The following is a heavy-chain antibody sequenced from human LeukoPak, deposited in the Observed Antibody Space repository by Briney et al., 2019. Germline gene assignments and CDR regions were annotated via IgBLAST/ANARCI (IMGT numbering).Heavy chain of an antibody. Sequence: ASVRVSCTASGYTFTACEINWVRQAPGQGLEWMGWMNPNGGNTDYGQSFQGRITMTRDISIGTDYMELSNMTSDDTAIYYCTRGSSGRRDNWGQGTLVTVSS. CDR1: GYTFTACE. D-gene: IGHD6-19*01. V-gene: IGHV1-8*01. CDR2: MNPNGGNT. J-gene: IGHJ4*02. CDR3: TRGSSGRRDN.